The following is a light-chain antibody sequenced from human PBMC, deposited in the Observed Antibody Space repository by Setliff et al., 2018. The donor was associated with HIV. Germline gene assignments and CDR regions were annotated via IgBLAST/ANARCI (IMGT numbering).Light chain of an antibody. Sequence: QSALTQPASVSGSPGQSITISCTGTSNDVGRYDLVSWYQQRPARAPKLIIYQATRRPSGVSNRFSGSKSGNVASLTISGLQAEDEADYYCCSNTGSNTFVVGTGTKV. J-gene: IGLJ1*01. CDR1: SNDVGRYDL. CDR3: CSNTGSNTFV. V-gene: IGLV2-23*01. CDR2: QAT.